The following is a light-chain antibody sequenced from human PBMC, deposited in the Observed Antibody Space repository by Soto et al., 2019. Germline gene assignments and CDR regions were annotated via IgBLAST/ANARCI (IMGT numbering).Light chain of an antibody. J-gene: IGLJ2*01. CDR2: DNT. CDR1: NSNIVADYG. V-gene: IGLV1-40*01. CDR3: QSFDSSFIGLV. Sequence: QSVLTQPPSVTGAPGQRVTISCTGSNSNIVADYGVHWYQQFPETAPKLLIYDNTNRPSGVPDRFSGSKSGTSASLAITGLQAEDEADYYCQSFDSSFIGLVFGGGTKLTVL.